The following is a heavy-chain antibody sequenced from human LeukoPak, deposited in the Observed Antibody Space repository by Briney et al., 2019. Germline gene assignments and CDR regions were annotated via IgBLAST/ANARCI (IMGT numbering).Heavy chain of an antibody. J-gene: IGHJ4*02. CDR2: IYYSGST. Sequence: PSETLSLTCAVYGGSFSGYYWSWIRQPPGKGLEWIGYIYYSGSTNYNPSLKSRVTISVDTSKNQFSLKLSSVTAADTAVYYCARESKSSSFDYWGQGTLVTVSS. CDR3: ARESKSSSFDY. CDR1: GGSFSGYY. V-gene: IGHV4-59*01. D-gene: IGHD6-13*01.